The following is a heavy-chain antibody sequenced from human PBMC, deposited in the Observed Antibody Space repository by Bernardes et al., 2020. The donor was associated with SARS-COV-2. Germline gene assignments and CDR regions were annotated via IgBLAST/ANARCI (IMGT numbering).Heavy chain of an antibody. V-gene: IGHV3-53*01. CDR2: IYSDGGT. CDR1: GFTVSSNF. CDR3: AVEPHFPGPLSP. J-gene: IGHJ5*02. Sequence: GGSLRLSCVVSGFTVSSNFMSWVRQAPGKGLEWVSAIYSDGGTYYADAVKGGFTLSRDNSKNTLYLQMNGLRVEDSAVYYCAVEPHFPGPLSPWGQGTLVTGSS.